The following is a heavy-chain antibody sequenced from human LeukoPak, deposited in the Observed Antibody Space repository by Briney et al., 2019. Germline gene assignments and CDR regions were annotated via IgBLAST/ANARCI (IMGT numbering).Heavy chain of an antibody. Sequence: ASVKVPCKASGYTFTSYYMHWVRQAPGQGLEWMGIINPSGGSTSYAQKLQGRVTMTRDMSTSTVYMELSSLRSDDTAVYYCARAGIWDYDDSSGYHNAAFDIWGLGTMVTVSS. V-gene: IGHV1-46*01. CDR2: INPSGGST. D-gene: IGHD3-22*01. CDR3: ARAGIWDYDDSSGYHNAAFDI. CDR1: GYTFTSYY. J-gene: IGHJ3*02.